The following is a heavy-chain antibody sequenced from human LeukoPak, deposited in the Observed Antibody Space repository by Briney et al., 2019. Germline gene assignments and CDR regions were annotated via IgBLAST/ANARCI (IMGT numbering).Heavy chain of an antibody. J-gene: IGHJ4*02. CDR1: GFTFGSYA. CDR2: ISYEGSAK. Sequence: GGSLRLSCAASGFTFGSYALHWVRQAPGKGLDWVALISYEGSAKYYADSVRGRFTISRDNAKNSLYLQMNSLRAEDTAVYYCARTYYYDSSGYGGYWGQGTLVTVSS. D-gene: IGHD3-22*01. CDR3: ARTYYYDSSGYGGY. V-gene: IGHV3-30*04.